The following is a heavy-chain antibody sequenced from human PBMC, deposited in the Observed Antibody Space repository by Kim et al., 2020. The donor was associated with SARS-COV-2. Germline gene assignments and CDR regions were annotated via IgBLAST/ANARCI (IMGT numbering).Heavy chain of an antibody. Sequence: GGSLRLSCAASGFTFSNYDMNWVRQAPGKGLEWVSTIRHSGAGTYYADSVKGRFTISRDNSKNTLYLQMNNLRAEDTAIYYCAQRVYGVYWGQGTLVTVSS. CDR2: IRHSGAGT. CDR3: AQRVYGVY. J-gene: IGHJ4*02. V-gene: IGHV3-23*01. CDR1: GFTFSNYD. D-gene: IGHD6-6*01.